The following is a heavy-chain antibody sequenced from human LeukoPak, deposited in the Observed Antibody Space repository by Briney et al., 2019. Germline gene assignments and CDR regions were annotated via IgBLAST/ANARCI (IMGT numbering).Heavy chain of an antibody. Sequence: PGGSLRLSCAASGFTFSNYAMHWVRQAPGKGLEYVSAISSNGGSTYYANSVRGRFTISRDNSKNTLYLQMGSLRAEDMAVYYCARRYSGSYYFDHWGQGTLVTVSS. CDR2: ISSNGGST. CDR3: ARRYSGSYYFDH. D-gene: IGHD1-26*01. V-gene: IGHV3-64*01. J-gene: IGHJ4*02. CDR1: GFTFSNYA.